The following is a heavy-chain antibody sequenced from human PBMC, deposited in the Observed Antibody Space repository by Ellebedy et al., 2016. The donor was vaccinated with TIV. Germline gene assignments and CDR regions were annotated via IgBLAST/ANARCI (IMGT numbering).Heavy chain of an antibody. CDR1: GVSISSSNYY. J-gene: IGHJ4*02. CDR2: IYSSGIT. Sequence: SETLSLXXTVSGVSISSSNYYWGWIRQPPGKGLEWIGTIYSSGITYNSPSLKSGGTISVDTSKNQFSLKLTSVTAADTAVYYCARHGQFDYWGQGTLVIVSS. CDR3: ARHGQFDY. V-gene: IGHV4-39*01.